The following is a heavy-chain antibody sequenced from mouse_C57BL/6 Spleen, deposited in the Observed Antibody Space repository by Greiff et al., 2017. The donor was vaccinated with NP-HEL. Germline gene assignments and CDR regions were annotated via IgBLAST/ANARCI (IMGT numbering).Heavy chain of an antibody. Sequence: QVQLKQPGTELVKPGASVKLSCKASGYTFTSYWMHWVKQRPGQGPEWIGNINPSNGGTNYKEKFKSKATLTVDKSSSTAYMQLSSLTSEDSAVYYCAREEGYYAMDYWGQGTSVTVSS. CDR2: INPSNGGT. CDR3: AREEGYYAMDY. CDR1: GYTFTSYW. J-gene: IGHJ4*01. V-gene: IGHV1-53*01.